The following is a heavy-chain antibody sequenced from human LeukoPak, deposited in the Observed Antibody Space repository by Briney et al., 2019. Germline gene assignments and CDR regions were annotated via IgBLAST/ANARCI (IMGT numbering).Heavy chain of an antibody. Sequence: SVKVSCKASGGTFSSYAISWVRQAPGQGLEWMGRIIPILGIANYAQKFQGRVTITADESTSTAYMELSSLRSEDTAVYYCARTPLIIVATITWYFDYWGQGTLVTVSS. J-gene: IGHJ4*02. CDR1: GGTFSSYA. V-gene: IGHV1-69*04. CDR3: ARTPLIIVATITWYFDY. D-gene: IGHD5-12*01. CDR2: IIPILGIA.